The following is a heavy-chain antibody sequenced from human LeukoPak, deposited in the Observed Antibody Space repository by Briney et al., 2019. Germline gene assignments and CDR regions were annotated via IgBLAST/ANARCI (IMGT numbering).Heavy chain of an antibody. Sequence: GASVKVSCKASGYTFTSYYMHWMRQAPGQGPEWMGIINPGGDNTDYAQNFQGRVTMTRDTSTSTVYMGLSSLRSEDTAVYYCARIRDGYNDAYDIWGQGTMVTVSS. CDR2: INPGGDNT. D-gene: IGHD5-24*01. CDR3: ARIRDGYNDAYDI. J-gene: IGHJ3*02. V-gene: IGHV1-46*01. CDR1: GYTFTSYY.